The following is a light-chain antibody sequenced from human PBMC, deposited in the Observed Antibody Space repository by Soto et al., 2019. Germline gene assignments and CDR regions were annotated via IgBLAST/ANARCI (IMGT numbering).Light chain of an antibody. CDR3: SSYTGSAVVI. CDR2: EVS. CDR1: SNDVGAYNY. J-gene: IGLJ2*01. V-gene: IGLV2-14*03. Sequence: QSVLTQPASVSGSPGQSVTISCTGTSNDVGAYNYVSWYQQHPGKAPKLMIFEVSNRPSGVSNRFYGSKSGNTASLTISGLQADDEADYYCSSYTGSAVVIFGGGTKLTVL.